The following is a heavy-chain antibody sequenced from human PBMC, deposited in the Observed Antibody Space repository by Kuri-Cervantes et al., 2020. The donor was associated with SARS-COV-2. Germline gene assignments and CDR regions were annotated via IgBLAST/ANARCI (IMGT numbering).Heavy chain of an antibody. J-gene: IGHJ6*02. CDR3: ARGSAGYYYDSSGYYSLYYYGMDV. Sequence: GESLKISCAASGFTVSSNYMSWVRQAPGKGLEWVANIKQDGSEKYYVDSVKGRFTISRDNAKNSLYLQMNSLRAEDTAVYYCARGSAGYYYDSSGYYSLYYYGMDVWGQGTTVTVSS. D-gene: IGHD3-22*01. CDR1: GFTVSSNY. V-gene: IGHV3-7*05. CDR2: IKQDGSEK.